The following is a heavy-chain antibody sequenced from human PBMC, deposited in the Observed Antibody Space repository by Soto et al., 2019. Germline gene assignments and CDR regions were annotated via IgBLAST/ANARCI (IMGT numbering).Heavy chain of an antibody. D-gene: IGHD2-15*01. J-gene: IGHJ5*02. Sequence: GSLRLSCAASGFTCSSYWMSWVRQAPGKGLEWVANIKQDGSEKYYVDSVKGRFTISRDNAKNSLYLQMNSLRAEDTAVYYCAREIIVVVVAATVDGWFDPWGQGTLVTVSS. CDR3: AREIIVVVVAATVDGWFDP. V-gene: IGHV3-7*01. CDR2: IKQDGSEK. CDR1: GFTCSSYW.